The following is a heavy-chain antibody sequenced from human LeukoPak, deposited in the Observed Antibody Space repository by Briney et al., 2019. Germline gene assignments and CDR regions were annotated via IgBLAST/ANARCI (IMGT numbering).Heavy chain of an antibody. V-gene: IGHV3-30-3*01. CDR1: GFTFSSYA. CDR2: ISYDGSNK. Sequence: GGSLRLSCAASGFTFSSYAMHWVRQAPCKGLEWVAVISYDGSNKYYADSVKGRFTISRDNSKNTLYLQMNSLRAEDTAVYYCARGVRLVTTAHPPDIWGQGTMVTVSS. D-gene: IGHD4-17*01. J-gene: IGHJ3*02. CDR3: ARGVRLVTTAHPPDI.